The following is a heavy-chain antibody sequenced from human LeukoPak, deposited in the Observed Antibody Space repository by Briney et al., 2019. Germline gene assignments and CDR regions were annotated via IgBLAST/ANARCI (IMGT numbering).Heavy chain of an antibody. CDR1: GYTFTSYG. CDR3: ARDRYYDSSGYSPPSD. CDR2: ISAYNGNT. D-gene: IGHD3-22*01. V-gene: IGHV1-18*01. Sequence: ASVKVSCKASGYTFTSYGISWVRQAPGQGLEWMGWISAYNGNTNYAQKLQGRVTMTTETSASTAYMELRSLRSDDTAVYYCARDRYYDSSGYSPPSDWGQGTMVTVSP. J-gene: IGHJ3*01.